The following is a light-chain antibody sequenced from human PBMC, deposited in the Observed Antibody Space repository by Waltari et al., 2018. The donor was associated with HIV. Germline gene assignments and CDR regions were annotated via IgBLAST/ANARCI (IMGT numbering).Light chain of an antibody. V-gene: IGLV1-47*01. CDR1: SSNIGSKY. CDR2: RNN. CDR3: AAWDDSLSAVV. Sequence: QSVLTQPPSASGTPGQRVTISCSGSSSNIGSKYVYWFQQLPGTAPNLLMYRNNTRPSGVPDRVSGSKSGTSASLAISGLRAEDEADYYCAAWDDSLSAVVFGGGTKLTVL. J-gene: IGLJ3*02.